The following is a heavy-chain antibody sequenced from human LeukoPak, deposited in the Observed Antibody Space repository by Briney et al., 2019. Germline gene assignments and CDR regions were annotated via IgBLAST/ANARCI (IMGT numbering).Heavy chain of an antibody. D-gene: IGHD6-19*01. CDR1: GYTFTSYY. J-gene: IGHJ4*02. CDR3: ARAVADTESSGY. Sequence: ASVKVSCKASGYTFTSYYMHWVRQAPGQGLEWMGTINPSGADTDYAQKFQGRVTLTRDTSTSTVYMELSSLRSDDTAVYYCARAVADTESSGYWGQGTLVTVSS. V-gene: IGHV1-46*01. CDR2: INPSGADT.